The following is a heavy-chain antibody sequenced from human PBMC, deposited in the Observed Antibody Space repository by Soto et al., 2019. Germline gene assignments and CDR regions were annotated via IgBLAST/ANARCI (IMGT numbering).Heavy chain of an antibody. CDR2: IIPIFGTA. D-gene: IGHD1-7*01. CDR1: GGTFSSYA. CDR3: ARAGKRTTASRYYYGMDV. Sequence: QVQLVQSGAEVKKPGSSVKVSCKASGGTFSSYAISWVRQAPGQGLEWMGGIIPIFGTANYAQKFQGRVTITADESTSTAYMELSSLRSEDTAVYYCARAGKRTTASRYYYGMDVWGQGTTFTVSS. V-gene: IGHV1-69*01. J-gene: IGHJ6*02.